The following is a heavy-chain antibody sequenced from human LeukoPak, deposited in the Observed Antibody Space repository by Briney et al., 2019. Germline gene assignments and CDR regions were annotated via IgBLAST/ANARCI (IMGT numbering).Heavy chain of an antibody. CDR3: ARVLGPCWFDP. Sequence: ASVKVSCKASGYTFTSYAMHWVRQAPGQGLEWMGWISAYNGNTNYAQKLQGRVTMTTDTSTSTAYMELRSLRSDDTAVYYCARVLGPCWFDPWGQGTLVTVSS. D-gene: IGHD7-27*01. V-gene: IGHV1-18*01. CDR2: ISAYNGNT. CDR1: GYTFTSYA. J-gene: IGHJ5*02.